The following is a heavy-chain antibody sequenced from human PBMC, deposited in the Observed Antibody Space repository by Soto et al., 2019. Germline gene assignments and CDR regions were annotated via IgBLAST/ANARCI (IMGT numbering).Heavy chain of an antibody. CDR1: GGTFSGYA. V-gene: IGHV1-69*01. Sequence: QAQLMQSGAEVKKPGSSVKVSCKASGGTFSGYAIKWVRQAPGQGLEWMGGIIPLLGITDYGQKFQGRITIAADESTGTAYMDLRGLRSEDTVVYYCARDPRSITGTTSSEDFQHWGQGTLVSVSS. J-gene: IGHJ1*01. CDR3: ARDPRSITGTTSSEDFQH. CDR2: IIPLLGIT. D-gene: IGHD1-20*01.